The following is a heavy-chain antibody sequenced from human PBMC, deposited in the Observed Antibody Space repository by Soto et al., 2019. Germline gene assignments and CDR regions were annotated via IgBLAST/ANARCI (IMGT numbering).Heavy chain of an antibody. D-gene: IGHD5-12*01. J-gene: IGHJ4*02. CDR2: IYYSGST. V-gene: IGHV4-31*03. Sequence: SETLSLTCTVSCGSISSGSYYWSWIRQHPGKGLEWIGYIYYSGSTYYNPSLKSRVTISVDTSKNRFSLKLSSVTAADTAVYYCARDGYSGYKGIDYWGQGTLVTVSS. CDR3: ARDGYSGYKGIDY. CDR1: CGSISSGSYY.